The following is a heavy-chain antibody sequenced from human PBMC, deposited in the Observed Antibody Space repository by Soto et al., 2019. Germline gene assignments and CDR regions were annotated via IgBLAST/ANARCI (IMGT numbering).Heavy chain of an antibody. CDR3: ARAFERGYSYSQNYYGMDV. D-gene: IGHD5-18*01. V-gene: IGHV1-69*13. CDR2: IIPIFGTA. CDR1: GYTFTNFG. Sequence: SVKVSCKASGYTFTNFGISWVRQAPGQGLEWMGGIIPIFGTANYAQKFQGRVTITADESTSTAYMELSSLRSEDTAVYYCARAFERGYSYSQNYYGMDVWG. J-gene: IGHJ6*02.